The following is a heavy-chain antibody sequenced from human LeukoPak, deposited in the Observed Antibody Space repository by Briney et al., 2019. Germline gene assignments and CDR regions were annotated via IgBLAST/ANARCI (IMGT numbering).Heavy chain of an antibody. CDR2: ISYDGSNK. CDR1: GFTFSSYA. CDR3: AGVAGSWYSRWFDP. D-gene: IGHD6-13*01. Sequence: PGGSLRLSCAASGFTFSSYAMHWVRQAPGKGLEWVAVISYDGSNKYYADSVKGRFTISRDNSKNTLYLQMNSLRAEDTAVYYCAGVAGSWYSRWFDPWGQGTLVTVSS. J-gene: IGHJ5*02. V-gene: IGHV3-30*04.